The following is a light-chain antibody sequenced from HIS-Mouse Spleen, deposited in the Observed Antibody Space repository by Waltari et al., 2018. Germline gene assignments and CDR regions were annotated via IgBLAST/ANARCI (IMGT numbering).Light chain of an antibody. CDR2: DVS. Sequence: QSALTQPASVSGSPGQSITISCTGTSSDVGGYSYVSWYQQHPGKAPKLMIYDVSNRPSGVSNRVSGSKSGNTASLTISGLQAEDEADYYCSSYTSSSTVFGGGTKLTVL. V-gene: IGLV2-14*03. J-gene: IGLJ2*01. CDR3: SSYTSSSTV. CDR1: SSDVGGYSY.